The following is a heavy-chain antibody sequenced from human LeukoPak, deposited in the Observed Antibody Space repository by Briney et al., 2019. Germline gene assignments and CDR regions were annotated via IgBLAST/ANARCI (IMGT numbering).Heavy chain of an antibody. J-gene: IGHJ5*02. CDR1: GYTFTGYY. CDR3: ARDVPAGNNWFDP. V-gene: IGHV1-2*02. Sequence: EASVKVSCKASGYTFTGYYMHWARQAPGQGLEWMGWINPNSGGTNYAQKFQGRVTMTRDTSISTAYMELSRLRSDDTAVYYCARDVPAGNNWFDPWGQGTLVIVSS. D-gene: IGHD6-13*01. CDR2: INPNSGGT.